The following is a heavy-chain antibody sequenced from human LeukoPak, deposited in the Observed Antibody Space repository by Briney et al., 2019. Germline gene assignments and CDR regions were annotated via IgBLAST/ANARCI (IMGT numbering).Heavy chain of an antibody. CDR2: IYYSGST. Sequence: TLSLTCTVSGGSISSSSYYWGWIRQPPGKGLEWIGSIYYSGSTYYNPSLKSRVTISVDTSKNQFSLKLSSVTAADTAVYYCARDYNWNKNGMDVWGQGTTVTVSS. V-gene: IGHV4-39*07. CDR1: GGSISSSSYY. CDR3: ARDYNWNKNGMDV. J-gene: IGHJ6*02. D-gene: IGHD1-1*01.